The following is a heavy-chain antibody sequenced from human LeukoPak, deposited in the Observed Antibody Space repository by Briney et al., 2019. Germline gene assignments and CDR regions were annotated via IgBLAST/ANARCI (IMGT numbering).Heavy chain of an antibody. J-gene: IGHJ5*02. CDR2: IRPGGNSR. CDR3: ARGTTIFGVVILDT. CDR1: VYTFSNFY. V-gene: IGHV1-46*01. D-gene: IGHD3-3*01. Sequence: ASVKVSCKASVYTFSNFYMHWVRQAPGQGLEWMGFIRPGGNSRTYAQKFQGRVAMTRDTSTSTVYMELNTLRSEDTAMYYCARGTTIFGVVILDTWGQGTLVTVSS.